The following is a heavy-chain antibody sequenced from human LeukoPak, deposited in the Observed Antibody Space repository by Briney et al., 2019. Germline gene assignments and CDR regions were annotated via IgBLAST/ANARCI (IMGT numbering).Heavy chain of an antibody. CDR2: IIPIFGTA. CDR3: ATVAGKMDAFDI. V-gene: IGHV1-2*02. Sequence: ASVKVSCKASGYTFTGYYMHWVRQAPGQGLEWMGGIIPIFGTANYAQKFQGRVAMTRDTSISTAYMELSRLRSDDTAVYYCATVAGKMDAFDIWGQGTMVTVSS. CDR1: GYTFTGYY. D-gene: IGHD6-19*01. J-gene: IGHJ3*02.